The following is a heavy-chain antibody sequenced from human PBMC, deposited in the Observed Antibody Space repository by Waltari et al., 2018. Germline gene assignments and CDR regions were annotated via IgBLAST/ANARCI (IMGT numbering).Heavy chain of an antibody. V-gene: IGHV1-3*01. Sequence: QVQLVQSGAEVKKPGASVKVSCKASGYTFTSYAMHWVRQAPGQRLEWMGGINAGNGNTKYSQKFQGRVTITRDTSASTAYMELSSLRSEDTAVYYCARCQQLVPICGFDYWGQGTLVTVSS. CDR2: INAGNGNT. CDR1: GYTFTSYA. J-gene: IGHJ4*02. CDR3: ARCQQLVPICGFDY. D-gene: IGHD6-13*01.